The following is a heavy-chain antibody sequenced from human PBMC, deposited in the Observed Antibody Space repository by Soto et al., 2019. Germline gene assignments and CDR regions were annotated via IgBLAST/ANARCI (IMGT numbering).Heavy chain of an antibody. CDR2: ISGSGGST. D-gene: IGHD1-26*01. V-gene: IGHV3-23*01. CDR1: GFTFSSYA. Sequence: PGGSLRLSCAASGFTFSSYAMSWVRQAPGKGLEWVSAISGSGGSTDYADSVKGRFTISRDNSKNTLYLQMNSLRAEDTAVYYCAKDRYSGSYNLDYWGQGTLGTVSS. J-gene: IGHJ4*02. CDR3: AKDRYSGSYNLDY.